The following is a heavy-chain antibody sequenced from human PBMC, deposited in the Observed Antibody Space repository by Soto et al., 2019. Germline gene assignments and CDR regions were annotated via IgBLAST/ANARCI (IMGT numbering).Heavy chain of an antibody. CDR3: ARVGGTRGWY. Sequence: QVQLQESGPGLVKPSETLSLTCTVSSDSITNYYWTWVRQPPGKGLEWIGYIHDSGRSNYNPSLKSGVKISVETSKKQFSLKRNSGTTADTAVYYCARVGGTRGWYWGQGTLVTVSS. CDR1: SDSITNYY. D-gene: IGHD2-15*01. CDR2: IHDSGRS. V-gene: IGHV4-59*01. J-gene: IGHJ4*02.